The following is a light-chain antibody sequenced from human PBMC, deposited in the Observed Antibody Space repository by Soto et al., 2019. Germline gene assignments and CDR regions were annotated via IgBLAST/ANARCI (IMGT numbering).Light chain of an antibody. CDR1: QSVSSA. J-gene: IGKJ5*01. CDR3: QQYNNWPIT. CDR2: GAS. Sequence: EIVLTQSPATLSVSAAESATLXWRASQSVSSALAWYHQKPGQAPRLLIYGASTRATGIPARFSGSGSGAEFTLTISSLQSEDFAVYYCQQYNNWPITFGQGTRLEIK. V-gene: IGKV3-15*01.